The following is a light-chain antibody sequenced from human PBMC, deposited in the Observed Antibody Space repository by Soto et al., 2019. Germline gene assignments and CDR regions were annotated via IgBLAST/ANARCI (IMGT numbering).Light chain of an antibody. V-gene: IGKV1-27*01. Sequence: DIQMTQSPSSLSAFVGDTVTITCRASQGISISLAWYQQSPGKVPKLLSYAASTLQSGVPSRFSGGGSGTYFTLSISSLQPEDVATYYCQKYNNAPSFTFGQGTRLDIK. J-gene: IGKJ5*01. CDR3: QKYNNAPSFT. CDR2: AAS. CDR1: QGISIS.